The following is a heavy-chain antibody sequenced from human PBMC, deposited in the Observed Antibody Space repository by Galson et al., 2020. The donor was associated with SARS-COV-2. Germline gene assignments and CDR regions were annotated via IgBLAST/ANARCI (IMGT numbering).Heavy chain of an antibody. D-gene: IGHD3-3*01. Sequence: SVKVSCKASGGTFSSYAISWVRQAPGQGLEWMGGIIPIFGTANYAQKFQGRVTITADESTSTAYMELSSLRSKDTAVYYCARGESVFGVVSEYFQHWGQGTLVTVSS. J-gene: IGHJ1*01. CDR3: ARGESVFGVVSEYFQH. V-gene: IGHV1-69*13. CDR2: IIPIFGTA. CDR1: GGTFSSYA.